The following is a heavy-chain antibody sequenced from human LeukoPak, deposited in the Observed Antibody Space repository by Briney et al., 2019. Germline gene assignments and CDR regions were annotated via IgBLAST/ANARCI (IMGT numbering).Heavy chain of an antibody. CDR2: ISGSGGST. Sequence: PGGSLRLSCAASGFTFSSYAMSWVRQAPGKGLEWVSAISGSGGSTYYADSVKGRFTISRDNAKNTLYLQMNSLGAEDTAVYYCARANSGFYFDYWGQGTLVTVSS. J-gene: IGHJ4*02. CDR1: GFTFSSYA. D-gene: IGHD6-19*01. CDR3: ARANSGFYFDY. V-gene: IGHV3-23*01.